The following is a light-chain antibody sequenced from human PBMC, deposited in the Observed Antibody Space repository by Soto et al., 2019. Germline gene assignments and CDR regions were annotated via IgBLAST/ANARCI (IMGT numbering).Light chain of an antibody. V-gene: IGKV1-5*01. CDR1: QTISGW. CDR2: DAS. J-gene: IGKJ2*03. Sequence: DIQMTQSPSTLSASVGDRVTITCRASQTISGWLAWYQQKPGKAPKLLIYDASSLESGVPSRFSGSESGTEFTLTSSSLQHEDFATYYCQQYKNLYSFGQGTKLEIK. CDR3: QQYKNLYS.